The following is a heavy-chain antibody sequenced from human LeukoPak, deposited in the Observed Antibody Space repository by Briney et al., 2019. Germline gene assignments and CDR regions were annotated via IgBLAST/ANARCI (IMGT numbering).Heavy chain of an antibody. CDR3: AKDPSSSWYSGFDY. J-gene: IGHJ4*02. CDR1: GFTFSSYG. D-gene: IGHD6-13*01. V-gene: IGHV3-30*18. CDR2: ISYDGSNK. Sequence: QTGGSLRLSCAASGFTFSSYGMHRVRQAPGKGLEWVAVISYDGSNKYYADSVKGRFTISRDNSKNTLYLQMNSLRAEDTAVYYCAKDPSSSWYSGFDYWGQGTLVTVSS.